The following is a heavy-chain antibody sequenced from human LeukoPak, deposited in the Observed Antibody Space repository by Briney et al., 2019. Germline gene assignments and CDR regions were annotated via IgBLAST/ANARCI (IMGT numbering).Heavy chain of an antibody. J-gene: IGHJ3*02. Sequence: PSETLSLTCTVSGGSISSYYWSWIRQPPGKGLEWIGYIYYSGSTNYNPSLKSRVTISVDTSKNQFSLKLRSVTAADTAVYYCARRGGDSFGAFDIWGQGRMVSV. CDR2: IYYSGST. D-gene: IGHD2-21*02. CDR1: GGSISSYY. V-gene: IGHV4-59*01. CDR3: ARRGGDSFGAFDI.